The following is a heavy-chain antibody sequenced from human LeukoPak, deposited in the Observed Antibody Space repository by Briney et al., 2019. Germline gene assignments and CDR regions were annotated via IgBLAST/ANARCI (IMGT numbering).Heavy chain of an antibody. CDR3: ARGYYGSGRSPWYGMDV. J-gene: IGHJ6*02. D-gene: IGHD3-10*01. Sequence: ASVKVSCKASGGTFSSYAISWVRQAPGQGLEWMGIMNPNGGSTSYAQKFQGRVTMTRDTSTSTAYMELRSLRSDDTAVYYCARGYYGSGRSPWYGMDVWGQGTTVTVSS. V-gene: IGHV1-46*01. CDR2: MNPNGGST. CDR1: GGTFSSYA.